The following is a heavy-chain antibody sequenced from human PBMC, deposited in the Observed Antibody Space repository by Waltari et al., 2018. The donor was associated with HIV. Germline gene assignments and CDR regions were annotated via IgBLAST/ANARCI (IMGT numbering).Heavy chain of an antibody. CDR2: IRNKPGSYTT. Sequence: EVQLVESGGGLVQPGGSLRLYCAASGPAFSDYHLDWVRQAPGKVLEGVGRIRNKPGSYTTEYAASVKGRLSISRDDSRNSLYLQMNSLKTEDPAVYYCTTSAIGNIFDNWGQGTLVTVSS. CDR1: GPAFSDYH. V-gene: IGHV3-72*01. D-gene: IGHD1-1*01. J-gene: IGHJ4*02. CDR3: TTSAIGNIFDN.